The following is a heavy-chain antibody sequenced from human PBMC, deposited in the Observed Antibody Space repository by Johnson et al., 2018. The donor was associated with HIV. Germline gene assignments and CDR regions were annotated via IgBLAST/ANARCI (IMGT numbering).Heavy chain of an antibody. J-gene: IGHJ3*02. V-gene: IGHV3-33*08. CDR1: GFTFSSYG. CDR3: ARDRGTVTTAQMAFDI. D-gene: IGHD4-17*01. CDR2: IWYDGSNK. Sequence: QVQLVESGGGLVQPGGSLRLSCAASGFTFSSYGMHWVRQAPGKGLEWVAVIWYDGSNKYYADYVKGRFTISRDNSKNTLYLQMSSLRAEDTALYYCARDRGTVTTAQMAFDIWGQGTMVTVSP.